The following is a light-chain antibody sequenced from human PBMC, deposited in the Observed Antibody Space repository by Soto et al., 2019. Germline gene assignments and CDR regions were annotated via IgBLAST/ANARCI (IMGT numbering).Light chain of an antibody. CDR2: EVN. CDR1: SSNVGSYKL. J-gene: IGLJ1*01. V-gene: IGLV2-23*02. CDR3: CSSGGSPTYV. Sequence: QSVLTQPASVSRSPGQSITISCTGTSSNVGSYKLVSWYQQHPGKAPKLMIFEVNKRPSGVSNRSSGSKSGNTASLTISGLKVEDEADYYCCSSGGSPTYVFGTGTKVTVL.